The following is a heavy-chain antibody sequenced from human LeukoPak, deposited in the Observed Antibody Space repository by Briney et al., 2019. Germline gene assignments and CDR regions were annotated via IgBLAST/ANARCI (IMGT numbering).Heavy chain of an antibody. CDR3: ARDLGGGRYSSSWFDY. V-gene: IGHV4-4*07. CDR1: GGSISSYY. CDR2: IYTSGST. D-gene: IGHD6-13*01. J-gene: IGHJ4*02. Sequence: PSETLSLTCTVSGGSISSYYWSWIRQPAGKGLEWIGRIYTSGSTNYNPSLKSRVTISVDTSKNQFSLKLSSVTAADTAVYYCARDLGGGRYSSSWFDYWGQGTLVTVSS.